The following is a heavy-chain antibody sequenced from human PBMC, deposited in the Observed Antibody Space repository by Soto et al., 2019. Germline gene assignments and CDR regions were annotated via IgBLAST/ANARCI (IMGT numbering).Heavy chain of an antibody. J-gene: IGHJ6*03. Sequence: EVQLVESGGGLVQPGGSLRLSCAASGFTFSNYWMYWVRQAPGKGLVWVSRINSDGSVSSYADAVKGRLTISRDNVKNTLDLQMDGLRAEDTAVYYSARGDCVGGTCYSLAGSFYYDMDDWGNGPTVTVFS. D-gene: IGHD2-15*01. V-gene: IGHV3-74*01. CDR1: GFTFSNYW. CDR2: INSDGSVS. CDR3: ARGDCVGGTCYSLAGSFYYDMDD.